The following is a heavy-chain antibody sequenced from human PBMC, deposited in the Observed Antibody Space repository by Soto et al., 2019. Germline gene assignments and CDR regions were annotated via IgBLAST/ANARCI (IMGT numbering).Heavy chain of an antibody. V-gene: IGHV4-59*07. CDR3: AGYCSSSICPADHYFALEV. CDR2: ISDGGST. D-gene: IGHD2-2*01. Sequence: SDTLSLTCNVSGGAIYIYYWNWIRQSPGKGLERIGYISDGGSTNYNPSLKSRVTISVDTSKKQVSLKLTSVSAPDTARYFCAGYCSSSICPADHYFALEVWGQGTTVTVSS. CDR1: GGAIYIYY. J-gene: IGHJ6*02.